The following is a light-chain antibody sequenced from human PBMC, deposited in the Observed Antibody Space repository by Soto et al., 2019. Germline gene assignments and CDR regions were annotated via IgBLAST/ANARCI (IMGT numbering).Light chain of an antibody. CDR1: QSVSSS. V-gene: IGKV3-11*01. CDR2: GAS. Sequence: EIVLTQSPATLSLSPGERATLSCRASQSVSSSLAWYQQKPGQAPRLLIYGASTRATGIPARFSGSGSGTEFTLTISSLQPEDFATYYCQQHGQWPITFGQGTRLEIK. CDR3: QQHGQWPIT. J-gene: IGKJ5*01.